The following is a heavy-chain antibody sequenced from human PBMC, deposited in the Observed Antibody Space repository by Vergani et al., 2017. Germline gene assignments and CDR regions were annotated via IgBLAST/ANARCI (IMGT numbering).Heavy chain of an antibody. V-gene: IGHV1-18*01. Sequence: QVQLVQSGAEVKKPGASVKVSCKASGYTFTSYGIRWVRQAPGQGLEWMGRISAYNGNTNYAQKLQGRVTMTTDTSTSTAYMELRSLRSDNTTVYYCARGLSYYNILTCAAYYDYGMDVWGQGTTVTVSS. CDR2: ISAYNGNT. J-gene: IGHJ6*02. CDR1: GYTFTSYG. CDR3: ARGLSYYNILTCAAYYDYGMDV. D-gene: IGHD3-9*01.